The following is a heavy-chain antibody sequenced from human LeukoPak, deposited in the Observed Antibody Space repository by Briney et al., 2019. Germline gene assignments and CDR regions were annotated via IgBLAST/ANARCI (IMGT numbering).Heavy chain of an antibody. D-gene: IGHD2-21*02. CDR1: GYTFTSYA. CDR2: ISTYSGNT. V-gene: IGHV1-18*01. Sequence: ASVKVSCKPSGYTFTSYAISWLRQAPGQGLEWMGWISTYSGNTNYAQKLQSRITMTIETSTSTAYMELRSLRSDDTAVYYCARGGSRVVTYGNFDYWGQGTLVTVSS. CDR3: ARGGSRVVTYGNFDY. J-gene: IGHJ4*02.